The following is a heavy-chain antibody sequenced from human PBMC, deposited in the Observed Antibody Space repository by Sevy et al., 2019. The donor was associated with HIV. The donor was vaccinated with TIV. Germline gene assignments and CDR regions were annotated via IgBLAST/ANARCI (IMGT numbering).Heavy chain of an antibody. V-gene: IGHV4-59*13. CDR1: GVSISSFY. Sequence: SETLSLTCTVSGVSISSFYWSWIRQPPGKGLEWIGNIYYSGSTNYNPSLKRRVTISVDTSKNQFSLKLSSVTAADTAVYYCARRYFYDSRGSTVFDYWGQGTLVTVSS. CDR3: ARRYFYDSRGSTVFDY. CDR2: IYYSGST. J-gene: IGHJ4*02. D-gene: IGHD3-22*01.